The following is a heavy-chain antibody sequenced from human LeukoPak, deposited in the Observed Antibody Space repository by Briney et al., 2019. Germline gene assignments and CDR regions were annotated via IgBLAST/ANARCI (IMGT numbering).Heavy chain of an antibody. CDR2: ISRSSDYM. CDR1: GFTVSSNY. J-gene: IGHJ6*03. D-gene: IGHD2-21*01. CDR3: ARADCGGDCPPYCYYMDV. Sequence: GGSLRLSCAASGFTVSSNYMSWVRQAPGKGLEWVSSISRSSDYMYYANSVKGRFTISRDNAKNSLYLQMNSLRAEDTAVYYCARADCGGDCPPYCYYMDVWGKGTTVTVAS. V-gene: IGHV3-21*01.